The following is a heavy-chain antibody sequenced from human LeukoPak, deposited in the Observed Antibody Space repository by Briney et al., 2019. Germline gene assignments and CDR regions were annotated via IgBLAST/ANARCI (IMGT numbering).Heavy chain of an antibody. D-gene: IGHD6-6*01. CDR3: ARDRNSGSSLDI. J-gene: IGHJ3*02. Sequence: ASVTVSCKASGYTFTGYYIHWLRQAAGQGLEWMGWIYPYSGDTNYAQNFQGRVTMTRDTSISTAYMELSSLKSDDTAVYYCARDRNSGSSLDIWGQGTMLTVCS. V-gene: IGHV1-2*02. CDR2: IYPYSGDT. CDR1: GYTFTGYY.